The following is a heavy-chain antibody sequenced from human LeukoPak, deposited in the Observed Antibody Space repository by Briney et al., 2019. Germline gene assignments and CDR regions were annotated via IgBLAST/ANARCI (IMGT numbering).Heavy chain of an antibody. CDR1: GGSISSSSYY. D-gene: IGHD5-18*01. Sequence: SETLSLTCTVSGGSISSSSYYWGWIRQPPGKGLEWIGSIYYSGSTYYNPSLKSRVTISVDTSKNQFSLKLSSVTAADTAVYYCARAVDVDTAMALVYYFDYWGQGTLVTVSS. V-gene: IGHV4-39*07. CDR3: ARAVDVDTAMALVYYFDY. CDR2: IYYSGST. J-gene: IGHJ4*02.